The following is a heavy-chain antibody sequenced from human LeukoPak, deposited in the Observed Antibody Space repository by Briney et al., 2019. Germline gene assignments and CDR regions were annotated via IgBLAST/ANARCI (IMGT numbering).Heavy chain of an antibody. CDR2: IYYSGST. V-gene: IGHV4-31*03. CDR1: GGPISNTNYY. CDR3: ARDLFGSSSFDP. J-gene: IGHJ5*02. D-gene: IGHD6-6*01. Sequence: SETLSLTCTVSGGPISNTNYYWGWIRQHPGKGLEWIGYIYYSGSTYYNPSLKSRVTISVDTSKNQFSLKLSSVTAADTAVYYCARDLFGSSSFDPWGQGTLVTVSS.